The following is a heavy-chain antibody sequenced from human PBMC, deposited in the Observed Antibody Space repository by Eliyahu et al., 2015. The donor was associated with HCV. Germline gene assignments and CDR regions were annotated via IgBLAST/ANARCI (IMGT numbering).Heavy chain of an antibody. J-gene: IGHJ6*02. CDR1: GYXFTNYY. V-gene: IGHV1-46*01. CDR2: INPSGGST. D-gene: IGHD3-3*01. CDR3: ARGEFSSGPPQDSYYYYYYGMDV. Sequence: QVQLVQSGAEVKKPGASVKVSCKASGYXFTNYYMHWVRXAPGQGLEWMGIINPSGGSTSYAQKFQGRVTMTRDTSTSTVYMELSSLRSEDTAVYYCARGEFSSGPPQDSYYYYYYGMDVWGQGTTVTVSS.